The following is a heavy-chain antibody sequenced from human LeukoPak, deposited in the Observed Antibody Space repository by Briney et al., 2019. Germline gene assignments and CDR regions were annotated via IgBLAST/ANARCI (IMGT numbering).Heavy chain of an antibody. CDR2: IYHSGST. Sequence: MTSQTLSLTCAVSGGSISSGGYSWSWIRQPPGKGLEWIGYIYHSGSTYYNPSLKSRVTISVVTSKNQFSLKLSSVTAADTAVYYCAGKGYSSSELRDMDVWGKGTTVTVSS. D-gene: IGHD6-6*01. CDR3: AGKGYSSSELRDMDV. V-gene: IGHV4-30-4*07. CDR1: GGSISSGGYS. J-gene: IGHJ6*03.